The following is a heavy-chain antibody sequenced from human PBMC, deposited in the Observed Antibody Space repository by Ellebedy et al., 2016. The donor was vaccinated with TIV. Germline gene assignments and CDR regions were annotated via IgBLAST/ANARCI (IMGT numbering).Heavy chain of an antibody. CDR3: SRDQDGMGGTSDY. J-gene: IGHJ4*02. Sequence: GESLKISCAASGFTFSSYWMHWVRQVPGKGLVWVSRISHDESTTNYADSVKGRFTIYRDNAKSTLYLQMNGLRAEDTAVYYCSRDQDGMGGTSDYWGQGTLVTVSS. V-gene: IGHV3-74*01. CDR1: GFTFSSYW. CDR2: ISHDESTT. D-gene: IGHD1-26*01.